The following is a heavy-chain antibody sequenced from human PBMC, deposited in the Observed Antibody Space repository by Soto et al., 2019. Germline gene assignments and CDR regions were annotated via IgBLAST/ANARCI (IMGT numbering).Heavy chain of an antibody. CDR2: ISPSTSHI. V-gene: IGHV3-21*01. Sequence: GGSLRLSCAVSGFPFSSCTMNWVRQAPGKGLEWVSSISPSTSHIYYADSVKGRFTISRDNAKNSLFLQMNSLRAEDTAVYYCSGCSGGACHQNYGMDVWGQGTTVTSP. CDR1: GFPFSSCT. CDR3: SGCSGGACHQNYGMDV. D-gene: IGHD2-15*01. J-gene: IGHJ6*02.